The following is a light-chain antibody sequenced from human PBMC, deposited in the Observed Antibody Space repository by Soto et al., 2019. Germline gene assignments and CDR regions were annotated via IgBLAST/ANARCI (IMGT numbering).Light chain of an antibody. CDR1: QTISTW. CDR2: DAS. J-gene: IGKJ4*02. CDR3: HQYHTYSS. V-gene: IGKV1-5*01. Sequence: DIQMTQSPSTLSASVGDRVIITCRASQTISTWVAWYQHKTGKAPTLLIYDASSLESGVPSRFSGGGSGTEFTLTISSLQPDDFATYYCHQYHTYSSFGVGTKVEIK.